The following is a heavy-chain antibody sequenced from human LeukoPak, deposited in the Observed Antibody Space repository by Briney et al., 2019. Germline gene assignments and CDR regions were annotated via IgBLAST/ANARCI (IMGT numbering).Heavy chain of an antibody. J-gene: IGHJ6*02. V-gene: IGHV4-39*01. CDR2: IYYSGST. CDR3: ARPVTTGSKIYYYYGMDV. D-gene: IGHD4-17*01. Sequence: SETLSLTCTVSGGSISSSSYYWGWIRQPPGKGLEWIGSIYYSGSTYYNPSLKSRVTISVDTSKNQFSLKLSSVTAADTAVYYCARPVTTGSKIYYYYGMDVWGQGTTVTVSS. CDR1: GGSISSSSYY.